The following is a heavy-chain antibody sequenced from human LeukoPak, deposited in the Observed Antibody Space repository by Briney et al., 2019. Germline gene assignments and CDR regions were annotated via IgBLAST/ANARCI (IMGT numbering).Heavy chain of an antibody. CDR3: AKDVSSPGSYLLDY. CDR1: GFTFSSYA. D-gene: IGHD1-26*01. Sequence: PGGSLRLSCAASGFTFSSYAMSWVRQAPGKGLEWVSTISGSGGSTYYADSVKGRFTISRDNSKNTLYLQMNSLRAEDTAVCYCAKDVSSPGSYLLDYWGQGTLVTVSS. V-gene: IGHV3-23*01. CDR2: ISGSGGST. J-gene: IGHJ4*02.